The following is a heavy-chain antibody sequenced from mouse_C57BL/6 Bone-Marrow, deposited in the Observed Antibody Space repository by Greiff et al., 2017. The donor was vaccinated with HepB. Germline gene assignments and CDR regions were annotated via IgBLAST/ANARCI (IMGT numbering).Heavy chain of an antibody. CDR3: AREAMDY. J-gene: IGHJ4*01. CDR2: IYPGSGNT. Sequence: VKLQESGAELVRPGASVKLSCKASGYTFTDYYINWVKQRPGQGLEWIARIYPGSGNTYYNEKFKGKATLTAEKSSSTAYMQLSSLTSEDSAVYFCAREAMDYWGQGTSVTVSS. V-gene: IGHV1-76*01. CDR1: GYTFTDYY.